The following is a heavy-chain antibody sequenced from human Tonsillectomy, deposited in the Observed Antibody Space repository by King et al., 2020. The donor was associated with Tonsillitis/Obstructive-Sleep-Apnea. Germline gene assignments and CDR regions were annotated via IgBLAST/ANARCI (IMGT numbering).Heavy chain of an antibody. CDR3: ARWDQWNDFGY. D-gene: IGHD1-1*01. Sequence: QLQESGSGLVRPSQTLSLTCAVSGGSISSGGYSWSWIRQPPGKGLEWIAYMYHSGRTYYNPTLKSRVTLSGDRSKNQFSLKLMSVTAADTAVYYCARWDQWNDFGYWGQGTLVTVSS. J-gene: IGHJ4*02. CDR1: GGSISSGGYS. CDR2: MYHSGRT. V-gene: IGHV4-30-2*01.